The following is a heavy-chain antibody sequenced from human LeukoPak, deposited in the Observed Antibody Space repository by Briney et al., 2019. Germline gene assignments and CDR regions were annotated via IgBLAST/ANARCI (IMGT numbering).Heavy chain of an antibody. CDR1: GYTFTSYY. D-gene: IGHD6-6*01. V-gene: IGHV1-46*01. CDR2: INPSGGST. J-gene: IGHJ4*02. CDR3: ARSGLRAAHFDY. Sequence: ASVKVSCKASGYTFTSYYMHWVRQAPGQGLEWMGIINPSGGSTSYAQKFQGRVTITADESTSTACMELSSLRSEDTAVYYCARSGLRAAHFDYWGQGTLVTVSS.